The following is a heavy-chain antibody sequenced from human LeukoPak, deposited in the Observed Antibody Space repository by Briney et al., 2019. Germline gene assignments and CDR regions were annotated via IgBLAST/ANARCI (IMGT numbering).Heavy chain of an antibody. J-gene: IGHJ4*02. Sequence: RGSLRLSCAASGFTFSSYSMNWVRQAPGKGLEWVSSISSSSYIYYADSVKGRFTISRDNAKNSLYLQMNSLRAEDTAVYYCASWFGGVIDSGYWGQGTLVTVSS. CDR3: ASWFGGVIDSGY. CDR2: ISSSSYI. V-gene: IGHV3-21*01. CDR1: GFTFSSYS. D-gene: IGHD3-16*02.